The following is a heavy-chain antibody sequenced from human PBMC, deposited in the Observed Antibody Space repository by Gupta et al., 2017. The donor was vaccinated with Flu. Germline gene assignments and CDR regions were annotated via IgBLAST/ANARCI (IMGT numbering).Heavy chain of an antibody. CDR3: VKDLSYVDSGMDV. J-gene: IGHJ6*02. CDR1: GFTFSSYG. CDR2: VAYNGLNT. V-gene: IGHV3-30*18. D-gene: IGHD3-16*01. Sequence: QVQLVESGGGVVQPGWSLTPSCAVSGFTFSSYGMHWVRQAPGRGLEWVAAVAYNGLNTYYIDSVKGRFSISRDNSKNTVFLQMNSLRAEDTAVYYCVKDLSYVDSGMDVWARGTTVAVSS.